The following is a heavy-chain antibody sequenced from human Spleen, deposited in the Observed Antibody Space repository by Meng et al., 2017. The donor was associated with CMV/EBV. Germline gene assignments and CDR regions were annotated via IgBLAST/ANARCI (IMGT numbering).Heavy chain of an antibody. CDR3: ARGRIAAAGTFYYFDY. D-gene: IGHD6-13*01. Sequence: ASVKVSCKASGYTFTGYYMHWVRQAPGQGLEWMGWINPNSGGTNYAQKFQGRVTMTRDTSISTAYMELSRLRSDDTAVYYCARGRIAAAGTFYYFDYWGQGTRVTVSS. CDR1: GYTFTGYY. J-gene: IGHJ4*02. V-gene: IGHV1-2*02. CDR2: INPNSGGT.